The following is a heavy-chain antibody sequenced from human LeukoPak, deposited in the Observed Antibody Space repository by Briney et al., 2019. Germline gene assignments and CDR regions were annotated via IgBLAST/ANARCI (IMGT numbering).Heavy chain of an antibody. D-gene: IGHD2-21*02. V-gene: IGHV3-33*01. CDR1: GFTFSSYG. Sequence: PGRSLRLSCAASGFTFSSYGMHWVRQAPGKGLEWVAVIWYDGSNKHYADSVKGRFTISRDNSKNTLYLQMKSLRAEDTAVYYCARGTALNSYYFDYWGQGTLVTVSS. J-gene: IGHJ4*02. CDR3: ARGTALNSYYFDY. CDR2: IWYDGSNK.